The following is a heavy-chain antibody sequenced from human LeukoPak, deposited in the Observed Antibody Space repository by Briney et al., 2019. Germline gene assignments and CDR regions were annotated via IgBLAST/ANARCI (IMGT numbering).Heavy chain of an antibody. CDR2: ISSDGSNK. CDR1: GFIFSSYA. D-gene: IGHD6-6*01. Sequence: GGSLRLSCAASGFIFSSYAMHWVRQAPGKGLEWVAFISSDGSNKYYADSVKGRFTISRDNSKNTLYLQMNGLGDEDTAVYYCDPHDSSSHFWGQGTLVTVSS. V-gene: IGHV3-30-3*01. J-gene: IGHJ4*02. CDR3: DPHDSSSHF.